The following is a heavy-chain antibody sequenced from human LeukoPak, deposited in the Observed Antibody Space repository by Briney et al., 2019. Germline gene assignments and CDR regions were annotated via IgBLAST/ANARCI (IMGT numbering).Heavy chain of an antibody. J-gene: IGHJ4*02. V-gene: IGHV1-18*01. D-gene: IGHD1-26*01. CDR1: GYTFTSYG. Sequence: GASVTVSCTASGYTFTSYGISWVRQAPGQGLEWMGWISAYNGNTNYAQKLQGRVTMTTDTSTSTAYMELRSLRSDDTAVYYCARDQSSGSYLCDFWGQGTLVTVSS. CDR3: ARDQSSGSYLCDF. CDR2: ISAYNGNT.